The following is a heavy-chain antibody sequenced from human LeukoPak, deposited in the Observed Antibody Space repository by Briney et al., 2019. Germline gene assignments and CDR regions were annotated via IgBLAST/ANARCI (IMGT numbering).Heavy chain of an antibody. Sequence: RASVKVSCKASGYTFTGYYMHWVRQAPGQGLEWMGWINPNSGGTSYAQKFQGRVTMTRDTSISTAYMELSRLRSDDTAVYYCARDLYGDYPDDYWGQGTLVTVSS. CDR1: GYTFTGYY. CDR2: INPNSGGT. V-gene: IGHV1-2*02. D-gene: IGHD4-17*01. CDR3: ARDLYGDYPDDY. J-gene: IGHJ4*02.